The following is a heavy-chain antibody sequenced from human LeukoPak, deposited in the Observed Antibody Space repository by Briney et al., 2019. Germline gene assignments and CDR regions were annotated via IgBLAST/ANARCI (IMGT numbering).Heavy chain of an antibody. CDR1: GYTIGSFGSYW. Sequence: GESLKVSCTGPGYTIGSFGSYWIAWVRQMPGKGLEWMGSIYPIDSDTRYNPSFEGQVTVSVDRSISTAYLQWSSLKASDTAMYYCARVNSALWFFDFWGQGSLVSVSS. CDR3: ARVNSALWFFDF. D-gene: IGHD3-9*01. CDR2: IYPIDSDT. J-gene: IGHJ4*02. V-gene: IGHV5-51*01.